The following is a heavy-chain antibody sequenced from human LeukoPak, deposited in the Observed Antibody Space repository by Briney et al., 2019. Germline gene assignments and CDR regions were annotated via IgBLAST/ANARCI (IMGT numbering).Heavy chain of an antibody. CDR3: ARAPVEMATVAYFDY. CDR2: IIPIFGTA. D-gene: IGHD5-24*01. J-gene: IGHJ4*02. Sequence: SVKVSCKASGGTFSNYAISWVRQAPGQGLEWMGGIIPIFGTANYAQKFRGRVTITADKSTRTAYMELSSLRAEDTAVYYCARAPVEMATVAYFDYWGQGTLVTVSS. CDR1: GGTFSNYA. V-gene: IGHV1-69*06.